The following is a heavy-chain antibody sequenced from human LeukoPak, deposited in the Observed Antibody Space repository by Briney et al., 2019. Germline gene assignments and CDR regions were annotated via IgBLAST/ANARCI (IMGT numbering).Heavy chain of an antibody. Sequence: LSLTCTVSGGSISSNSYYWGWVRQAPGKGLEWVSAISGSGGSTYYADSVKGRFTISRDNSKNTLYLQMNSLRAEDTAVYYCARLTDWAHDYWGQGTLVTVSS. CDR3: ARLTDWAHDY. J-gene: IGHJ4*02. D-gene: IGHD2-21*01. CDR2: ISGSGGST. CDR1: GGSISSNSYY. V-gene: IGHV3-23*01.